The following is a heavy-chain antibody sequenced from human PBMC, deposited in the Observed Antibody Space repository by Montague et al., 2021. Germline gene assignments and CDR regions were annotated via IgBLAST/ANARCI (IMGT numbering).Heavy chain of an antibody. Sequence: SLRLSCAASGFTFSDYYMSWIRQAPVKGLERVSYINTSGSTIYYXDSVKGRFTISRDNAKNSLYLQMNSLRAEDTAVYYCARIRKGADYWGQGTPVTVSS. J-gene: IGHJ4*02. D-gene: IGHD3-16*01. V-gene: IGHV3-11*01. CDR2: INTSGSTI. CDR1: GFTFSDYY. CDR3: ARIRKGADY.